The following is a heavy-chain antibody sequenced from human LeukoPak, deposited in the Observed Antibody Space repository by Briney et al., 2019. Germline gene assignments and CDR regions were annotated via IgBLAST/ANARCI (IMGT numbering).Heavy chain of an antibody. D-gene: IGHD2-15*01. CDR1: GFTFNTYS. CDR2: ISSSGSYI. V-gene: IGHV3-21*01. Sequence: PGGSLRLSCAASGFTFNTYSMNWVRQAPGKGLEWVSSISSSGSYIYYADPVKGRFTISRDNAKRSVYLQMNSLRADDTAVYYCASRYCSGGSCYCDGYWGQGALVTVSS. CDR3: ASRYCSGGSCYCDGY. J-gene: IGHJ4*02.